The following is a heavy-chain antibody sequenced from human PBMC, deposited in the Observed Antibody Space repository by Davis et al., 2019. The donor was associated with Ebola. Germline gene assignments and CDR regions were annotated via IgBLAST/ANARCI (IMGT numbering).Heavy chain of an antibody. CDR1: GFTLSLFG. D-gene: IGHD6-19*01. V-gene: IGHV3-30*03. Sequence: GESLKISCAASGFTLSLFGMHWVRQAPGKGLEWVAAISYDGSNKYYADSVKGRFTISRDNSKNTLYLQMNSLRAEDTAVYYCARGLDIAVAGTAGWGQGTLVTVSS. J-gene: IGHJ4*02. CDR3: ARGLDIAVAGTAG. CDR2: ISYDGSNK.